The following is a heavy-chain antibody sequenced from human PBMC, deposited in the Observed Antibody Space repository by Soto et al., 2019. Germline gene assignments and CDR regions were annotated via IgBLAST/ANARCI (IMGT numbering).Heavy chain of an antibody. D-gene: IGHD3-10*01. CDR3: ANPGLGFYYGSGSYYNPHYYYYMDV. CDR2: ISGSGGST. J-gene: IGHJ6*03. CDR1: GFTFSSYA. V-gene: IGHV3-23*01. Sequence: GGSLRLSCAASGFTFSSYAMSWVRQAPGKGLEWVSAISGSGGSTYYADSVKGRFTISRDNSKNTLYLQMNSLRAEDTAVYYCANPGLGFYYGSGSYYNPHYYYYMDVWGKGTTVTVSS.